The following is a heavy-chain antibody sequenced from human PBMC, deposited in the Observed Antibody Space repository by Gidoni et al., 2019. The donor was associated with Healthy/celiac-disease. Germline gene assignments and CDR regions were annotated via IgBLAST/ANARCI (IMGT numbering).Heavy chain of an antibody. V-gene: IGHV3-23*01. CDR2: IRGSGGST. CDR3: AKALRAGYDILTGYSPDY. J-gene: IGHJ4*02. CDR1: GFTFSRYA. D-gene: IGHD3-9*01. Sequence: EVQLLESGGGLVQPGGSLRLSCSASGFTFSRYALGWVRQAPGKGLEWVSAIRGSGGSTYYADSVKGRFTISRDKSKNTLYLQMNSLRAEDTAVYYCAKALRAGYDILTGYSPDYWDQGTLVTVSS.